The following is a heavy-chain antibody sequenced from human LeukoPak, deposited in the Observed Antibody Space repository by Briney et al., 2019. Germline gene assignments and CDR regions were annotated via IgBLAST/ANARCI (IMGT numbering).Heavy chain of an antibody. CDR3: ARDIPRRGRIVVVPAAYYYYYGMDV. Sequence: GGSLRLSCAASGFTFSSYSMNWVRQAPGKGLEWVSSISSSSSYIYYADSVKGRFTISRDDAKSSLYLQMNSLRAEDTAVYYCARDIPRRGRIVVVPAAYYYYYGMDVWGQGTTVTVSS. CDR1: GFTFSSYS. D-gene: IGHD2-2*01. V-gene: IGHV3-21*01. J-gene: IGHJ6*02. CDR2: ISSSSSYI.